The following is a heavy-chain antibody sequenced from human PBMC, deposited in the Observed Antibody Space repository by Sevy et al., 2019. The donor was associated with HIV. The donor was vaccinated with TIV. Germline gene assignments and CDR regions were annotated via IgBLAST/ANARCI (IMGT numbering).Heavy chain of an antibody. V-gene: IGHV3-15*01. CDR3: TADSWSQEDYYNY. J-gene: IGHJ4*02. D-gene: IGHD6-13*01. Sequence: GGCLRLSCAASGFTFSNAWMSWVRQAPGKGLEWIGRIKGKIYDGTIDYAAPVKGRFSISRDDSKNTPYLQMNSLKTEDTVVYYCTADSWSQEDYYNYWGQGTLVTVSS. CDR1: GFTFSNAW. CDR2: IKGKIYDGTI.